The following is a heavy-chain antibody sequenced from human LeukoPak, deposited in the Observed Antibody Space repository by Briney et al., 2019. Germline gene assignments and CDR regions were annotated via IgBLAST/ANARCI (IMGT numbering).Heavy chain of an antibody. V-gene: IGHV3-21*01. CDR2: ISSSSSYI. J-gene: IGHJ4*02. CDR3: ARHYDILTGYYDPFDY. Sequence: GGSPRLSCAASGFTFSSYSMNWVRQAPGKGLEWVSSISSSSSYIYYADSVKGRFTISRDNAKNSLYLQMNSLRAEDTAVYYCARHYDILTGYYDPFDYWGQGTLVTVSS. CDR1: GFTFSSYS. D-gene: IGHD3-9*01.